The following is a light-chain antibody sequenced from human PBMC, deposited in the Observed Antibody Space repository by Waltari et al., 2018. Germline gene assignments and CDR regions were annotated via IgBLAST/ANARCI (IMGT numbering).Light chain of an antibody. J-gene: IGKJ2*01. CDR2: FSN. CDR1: ESVGTD. CDR3: QQSSQWPRRT. Sequence: EIVMTQSPVTMSVSPGEGVTLSCTASESVGTDVAWYRYKPGQPPRLLIYFSNARATGVPARISGSGSGTDFTLTISSLEPEDFALYYCQQSSQWPRRTFGQGTKLEI. V-gene: IGKV3D-15*01.